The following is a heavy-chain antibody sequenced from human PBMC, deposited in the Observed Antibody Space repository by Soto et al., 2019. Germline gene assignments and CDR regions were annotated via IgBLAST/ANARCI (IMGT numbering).Heavy chain of an antibody. Sequence: QLVESGGGLVQPGGSLRLSCAASGFTVSNLFMTWVRQAPGKGLEWVSVISSDGSTYYADSVKGRFTISRDNSKNTLYLEMNSLRAGETGVYYCARDTLGGAYDFRHGGQGTLVTVSS. CDR3: ARDTLGGAYDFRH. CDR1: GFTVSNLF. V-gene: IGHV3-66*01. D-gene: IGHD3-3*01. CDR2: ISSDGST. J-gene: IGHJ4*02.